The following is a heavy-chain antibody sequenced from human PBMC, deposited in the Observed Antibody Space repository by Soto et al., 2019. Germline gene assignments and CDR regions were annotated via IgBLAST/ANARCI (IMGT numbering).Heavy chain of an antibody. CDR3: ARDYYDILTGAPEGAFDI. CDR1: GFTFSNYA. D-gene: IGHD3-9*01. Sequence: GGSLRLSCAASGFTFSNYAMTWVRQAPGKGLEWVSVISGGGSTIYDADTVKGRFTISRDNSKNTLYLQMNSLRAEDTAVYYCARDYYDILTGAPEGAFDIWGQGTMVTVSS. CDR2: ISGGGSTI. V-gene: IGHV3-23*01. J-gene: IGHJ3*02.